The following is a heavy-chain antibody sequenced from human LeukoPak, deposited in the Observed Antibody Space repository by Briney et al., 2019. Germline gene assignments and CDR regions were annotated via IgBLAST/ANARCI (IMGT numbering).Heavy chain of an antibody. CDR2: ISWNSGSV. CDR3: AKDTPRRNTYYVFDY. J-gene: IGHJ4*02. V-gene: IGHV3-9*01. CDR1: GFTFDDYA. Sequence: GRSLRLSCAASGFTFDDYAMHWVRQVRGKGLEWVSGISWNSGSVAYADSVKGRFTISRDNAKKSLYLQMNSLRPEDTALYYCAKDTPRRNTYYVFDYWGQGTVVTVSS. D-gene: IGHD1-26*01.